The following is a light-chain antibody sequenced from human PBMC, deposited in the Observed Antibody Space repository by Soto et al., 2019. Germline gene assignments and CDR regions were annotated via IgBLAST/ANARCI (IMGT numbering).Light chain of an antibody. CDR2: DVR. CDR3: GSYAGTYAVV. CDR1: SSDVGGYNY. J-gene: IGLJ2*01. V-gene: IGLV2-11*01. Sequence: QSALTQPRSVSGSPGQSVTISCTGSSSDVGGYNYVSWHQHHPGKAPKLIIYDVRKRPSGVPNRFSASKSGNTASLTISGLQAEDEADYFCGSYAGTYAVVFGGGTKVTVL.